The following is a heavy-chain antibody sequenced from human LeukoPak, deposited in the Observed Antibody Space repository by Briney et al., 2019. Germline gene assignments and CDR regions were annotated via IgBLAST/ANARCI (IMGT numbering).Heavy chain of an antibody. CDR2: ISYDGSNK. V-gene: IGHV3-30*01. CDR3: AREKPITIFGVVMMGAFDI. Sequence: GGSLRLSCAASGFTFSSYAMHWVRQAPGKGLEWVAVISYDGSNKYYADSVKGRFTISRDNSKNTLYLQMNSLRAKDTAVYYCAREKPITIFGVVMMGAFDIWGQGTMVTVSS. J-gene: IGHJ3*02. CDR1: GFTFSSYA. D-gene: IGHD3-3*01.